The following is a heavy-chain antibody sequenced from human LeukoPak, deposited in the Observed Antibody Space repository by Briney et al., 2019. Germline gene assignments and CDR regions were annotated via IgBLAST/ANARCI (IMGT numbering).Heavy chain of an antibody. CDR2: ISYDGSNK. CDR1: GFTFSSYG. D-gene: IGHD3-3*01. Sequence: GGSLRLSCAASGFTFSSYGMHWVRQAPGKGLEWVAVISYDGSNKYYADSVKGRFTISRDNSKNTLYLQMNSLRAEDTAVYYCAKGPVGHYDFWSGYYRYFQHWGQGTLVTVSS. CDR3: AKGPVGHYDFWSGYYRYFQH. J-gene: IGHJ1*01. V-gene: IGHV3-30*18.